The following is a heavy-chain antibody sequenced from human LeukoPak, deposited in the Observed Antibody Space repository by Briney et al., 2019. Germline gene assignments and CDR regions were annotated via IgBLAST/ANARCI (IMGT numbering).Heavy chain of an antibody. V-gene: IGHV5-51*01. Sequence: GESLKISCKGSGYSFTSYWIGWVRQMPGKGLEWMGITYPGDSDTRYSPSFQGQVTISADKSISTAYLQWSSLKASDTAMYYCARHPGTAMVTPYYFDYWGQGTLVTVSS. D-gene: IGHD5-18*01. CDR3: ARHPGTAMVTPYYFDY. CDR2: TYPGDSDT. CDR1: GYSFTSYW. J-gene: IGHJ4*01.